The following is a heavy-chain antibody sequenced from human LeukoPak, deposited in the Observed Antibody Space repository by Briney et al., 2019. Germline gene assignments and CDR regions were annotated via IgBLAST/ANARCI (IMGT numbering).Heavy chain of an antibody. CDR2: VYYSGST. Sequence: SDPLSLTCTLSGGSMSTTNYYWGWIPQSPGKGLEWFGCVYYSGSTYYNPSLKSRVTISVDTSQNQFSLQLTSVTAADTAVYYGARCSGGRCSDAFDIWGQGTMVTVSS. D-gene: IGHD2-15*01. V-gene: IGHV4-39*07. CDR1: GGSMSTTNYY. J-gene: IGHJ3*02. CDR3: ARCSGGRCSDAFDI.